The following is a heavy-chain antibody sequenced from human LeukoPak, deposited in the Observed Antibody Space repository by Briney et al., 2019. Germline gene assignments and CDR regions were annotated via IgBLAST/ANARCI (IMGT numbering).Heavy chain of an antibody. D-gene: IGHD2-15*01. CDR2: INLYSGGA. CDR1: GYTFTDYY. Sequence: GASVKVSCKASGYTFTDYYMHRVRQAPGQGLEWMGCINLYSGGAHYALKFQDWLSMTRDTSINTAYMELSSLRSDDTAVYYCARDILGRSNGGSNYFGMEVWGQGTTVTVSS. J-gene: IGHJ6*02. V-gene: IGHV1-2*04. CDR3: ARDILGRSNGGSNYFGMEV.